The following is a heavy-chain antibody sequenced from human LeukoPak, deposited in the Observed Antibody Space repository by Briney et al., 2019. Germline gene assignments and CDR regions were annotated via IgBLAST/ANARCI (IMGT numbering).Heavy chain of an antibody. Sequence: ASVKVSCKASGYTFTGYYMHWVRQAPGQGLEWMGWINPNSGGTNYAQKFQGRVTMTRDTSISTAYMELSRLRSDDTAVYYCARGYYYDSSGYRAFDIWGQGTMVTVSS. CDR3: ARGYYYDSSGYRAFDI. J-gene: IGHJ3*02. CDR1: GYTFTGYY. D-gene: IGHD3-22*01. CDR2: INPNSGGT. V-gene: IGHV1-2*02.